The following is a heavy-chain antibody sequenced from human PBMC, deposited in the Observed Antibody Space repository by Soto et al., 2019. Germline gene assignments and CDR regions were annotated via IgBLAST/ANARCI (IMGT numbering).Heavy chain of an antibody. CDR1: GFTFSSYA. J-gene: IGHJ4*02. Sequence: ESGGGVVQPGRSLRLSCAASGFTFSSYAMHWVRQAPGTGLEWVAVISYDGSNKYYSDSVKGRFTISRDNSKNTLYLQMHSLRAEDTAVYYCAIDGADGGSYLDYWGQGTQVTVSS. CDR3: AIDGADGGSYLDY. D-gene: IGHD3-16*01. CDR2: ISYDGSNK. V-gene: IGHV3-30-3*01.